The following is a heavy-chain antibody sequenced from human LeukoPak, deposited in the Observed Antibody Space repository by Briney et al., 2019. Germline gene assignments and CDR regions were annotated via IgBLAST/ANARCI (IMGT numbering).Heavy chain of an antibody. D-gene: IGHD3-22*01. CDR3: AKDLDSSELYDY. CDR1: GFTFSSYA. Sequence: GGSLRLSCAASGFTFSSYAMSWVRQAPGKGLEWVSAISGSGGSTYYADSVKGRFTISRDNSKNTLCLQMNSLRAEDTAVYYCAKDLDSSELYDYWGQGTLVTVSS. V-gene: IGHV3-23*01. J-gene: IGHJ4*02. CDR2: ISGSGGST.